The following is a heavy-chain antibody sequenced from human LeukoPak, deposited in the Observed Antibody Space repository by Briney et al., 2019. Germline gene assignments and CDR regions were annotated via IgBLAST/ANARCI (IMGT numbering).Heavy chain of an antibody. CDR2: IYYSGST. Sequence: SETLSLTCTVSGGSISSYYWSWIRQPPGKGLEWIGYIYYSGSTNYNPSLKSRVTISVDTSKNQFSLKLSSVTAADTAVYYCARVGTIFGVVDYYYYYYMDVWGKGTTVTVSS. CDR1: GGSISSYY. CDR3: ARVGTIFGVVDYYYYYYMDV. V-gene: IGHV4-59*01. J-gene: IGHJ6*03. D-gene: IGHD3-3*01.